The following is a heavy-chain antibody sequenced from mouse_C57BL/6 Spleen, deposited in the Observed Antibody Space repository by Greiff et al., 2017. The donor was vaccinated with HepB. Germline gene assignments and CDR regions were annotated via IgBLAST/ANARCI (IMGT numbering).Heavy chain of an antibody. CDR3: ARLVYDGYNYLDY. V-gene: IGHV5-9*01. D-gene: IGHD2-3*01. CDR1: GFTFSSYT. Sequence: EVKVVESGGGLVKPGGSLKLSCAASGFTFSSYTMSWVRQTPEKRLEWVATISGGGGNTYYPDSVKGRFTISRDNAKNTLYLQMSSLRSEDTALYYCARLVYDGYNYLDYWGQGTTLTVSS. J-gene: IGHJ2*01. CDR2: ISGGGGNT.